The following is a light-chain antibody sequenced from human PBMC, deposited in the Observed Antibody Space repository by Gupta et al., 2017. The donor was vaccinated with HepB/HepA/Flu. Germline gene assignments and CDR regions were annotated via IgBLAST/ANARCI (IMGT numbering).Light chain of an antibody. CDR3: QTGGTYIV. V-gene: IGLV4-69*01. CDR1: SGHSNYA. CDR2: VNRGGTH. J-gene: IGLJ2*01. Sequence: QLLLTHSPSASASLGASVRLTYTLNSGHSNYAIAWHQQHPRKGPRFLMKVNRGGTHNLGHGIPDRFSGSSSGADRYLSISSLQSDDEADYYCQTGGTYIVFGGGTKLTVL.